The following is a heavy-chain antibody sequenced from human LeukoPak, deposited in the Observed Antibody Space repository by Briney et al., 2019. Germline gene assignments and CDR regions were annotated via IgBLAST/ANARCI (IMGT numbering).Heavy chain of an antibody. V-gene: IGHV4-34*01. CDR1: GGSFSGYY. Sequence: TSETLSLTCAVYGGSFSGYYWSWIRQPPGKGLEWLGEINHSGSTNYNPSLKSRVTISVDTSKNQFSLKLSSVAAADTAVYYCARGLPRRRRGNWFDPWGQGTLVTVSS. CDR2: INHSGST. CDR3: ARGLPRRRRGNWFDP. J-gene: IGHJ5*02. D-gene: IGHD3-10*01.